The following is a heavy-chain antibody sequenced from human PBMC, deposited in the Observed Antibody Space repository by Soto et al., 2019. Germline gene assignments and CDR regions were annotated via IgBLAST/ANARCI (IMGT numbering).Heavy chain of an antibody. V-gene: IGHV1-2*04. Sequence: QVQLVQSGAEVKKPGASVKVSCKASGYTFIGYYIHWVRQATGQGLEWMGWINPNSGGAKYSQKFQAWVTMTSDTSISTAYMELSRLKSDDTVVYYCARSGGGYDLGDYWGQGTLVTVSS. D-gene: IGHD5-12*01. CDR3: ARSGGGYDLGDY. J-gene: IGHJ4*02. CDR2: INPNSGGA. CDR1: GYTFIGYY.